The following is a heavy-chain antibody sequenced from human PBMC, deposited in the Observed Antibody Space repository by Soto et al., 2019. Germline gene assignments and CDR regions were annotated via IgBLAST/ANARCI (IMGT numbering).Heavy chain of an antibody. CDR2: ISWDSGSI. CDR3: AKIVTRHSLVPVFDQ. Sequence: EVQLVESGGGLVQPGMSLRLSCVGSGFTFAEFAIHRVRQAPGKGLEWVSGISWDSGSINYADSVRGRFTISRDNAKKSLYLHMTSLGSEDTAFYYCAKIVTRHSLVPVFDQWGQGALVTVSS. J-gene: IGHJ4*02. CDR1: GFTFAEFA. V-gene: IGHV3-9*01. D-gene: IGHD2-21*01.